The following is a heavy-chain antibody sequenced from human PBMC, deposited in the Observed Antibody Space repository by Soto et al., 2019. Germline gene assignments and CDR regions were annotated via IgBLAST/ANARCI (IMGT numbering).Heavy chain of an antibody. Sequence: ASVKVSCKASGYTFTGYYMHWVRQAPGQGLEWMGWINPNSGGTNYAQKFQGWVTMTRDTSISTAYMELSRLRSDDTAVYSCARGQDYYYYDGMDVWGQGTTVTFSS. V-gene: IGHV1-2*04. CDR3: ARGQDYYYYDGMDV. CDR2: INPNSGGT. J-gene: IGHJ6*02. CDR1: GYTFTGYY.